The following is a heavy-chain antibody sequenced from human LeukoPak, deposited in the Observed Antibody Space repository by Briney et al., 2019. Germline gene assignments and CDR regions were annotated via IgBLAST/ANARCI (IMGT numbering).Heavy chain of an antibody. Sequence: GGSLRPSCAASGFTFSGSAMHWVRQASGIGLEWVGRIRSKGNSYATAYAASVTGRFTISRDDSKNTAYLQMNSLKTEDTAVYYCSRHDSSIVGGNDAFDIWGQGTMVTVSS. D-gene: IGHD1-26*01. CDR1: GFTFSGSA. V-gene: IGHV3-73*01. CDR2: IRSKGNSYAT. J-gene: IGHJ3*02. CDR3: SRHDSSIVGGNDAFDI.